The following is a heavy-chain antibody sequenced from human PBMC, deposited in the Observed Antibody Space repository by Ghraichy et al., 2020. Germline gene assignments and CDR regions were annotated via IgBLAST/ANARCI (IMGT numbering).Heavy chain of an antibody. CDR3: ARAPRVTYSSSWSFYKPYYFDY. CDR2: ISAYNGNT. V-gene: IGHV1-18*01. Sequence: ASVKVSCKASGYTFTSYGISWVRQAPGQGLEWMGWISAYNGNTNYAQKLQGRVTMTTDTSTSTAYMELRSLRSDDTAVYYCARAPRVTYSSSWSFYKPYYFDYWGQGTLVTVSS. J-gene: IGHJ4*02. CDR1: GYTFTSYG. D-gene: IGHD6-13*01.